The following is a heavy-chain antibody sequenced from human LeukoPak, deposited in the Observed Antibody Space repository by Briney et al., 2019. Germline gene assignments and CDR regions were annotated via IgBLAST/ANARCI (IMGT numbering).Heavy chain of an antibody. CDR3: ARAQALNWFDP. CDR1: GFTFSTYW. V-gene: IGHV3-7*01. J-gene: IGHJ5*02. Sequence: PGGSLRLSCAASGFTFSTYWMSWVRQTPGKGLEWVASIRADESEKYYVDSVKGRFTISRDSAKNSVYLQLSSLRAEDTAIYYCARAQALNWFDPWGQGTLVTVSS. CDR2: IRADESEK.